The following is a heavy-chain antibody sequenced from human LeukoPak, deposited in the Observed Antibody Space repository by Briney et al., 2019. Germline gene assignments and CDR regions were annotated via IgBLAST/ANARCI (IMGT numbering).Heavy chain of an antibody. Sequence: SETLSLTCAVSGGSFSGYYWSWIRQPPGKGLEWIGEVNHSGTTKYNPSLKSRVTISVDTSKNQFSLKLSSVTAADTAVYYCARLYDSSGYTNWLDPWGQGTLVTVSS. D-gene: IGHD3-22*01. CDR3: ARLYDSSGYTNWLDP. V-gene: IGHV4-34*01. J-gene: IGHJ5*02. CDR2: VNHSGTT. CDR1: GGSFSGYY.